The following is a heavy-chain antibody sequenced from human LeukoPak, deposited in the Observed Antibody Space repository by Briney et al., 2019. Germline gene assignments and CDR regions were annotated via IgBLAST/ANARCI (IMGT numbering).Heavy chain of an antibody. J-gene: IGHJ3*01. V-gene: IGHV3-23*01. CDR3: AKALALAGTGSGFDV. CDR1: GFTFTNYA. Sequence: AGSLRLTCTASGFTFTNYAFNWVRQAPGKGLEWISGIKGDDKAYYADFVNGRFTISRDKSKNTVSLQISSRRAEETALYCWAKALALAGTGSGFDVWGQGTRVAVSS. D-gene: IGHD6-19*01. CDR2: IKGDDKA.